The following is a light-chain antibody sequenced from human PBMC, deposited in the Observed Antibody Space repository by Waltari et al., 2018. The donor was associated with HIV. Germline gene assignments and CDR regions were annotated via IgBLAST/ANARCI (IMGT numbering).Light chain of an antibody. CDR3: NSRDSSDTSYV. V-gene: IGLV3-19*01. CDR1: TPRSYY. Sequence: SSDLTQDPAVSVALGETVRITCRGDTPRSYYAAWYQQKPGQAPILVIYDSTNRPSGIPDRFSGSTSGGTASLTITGAQAEDEADYYCNSRDSSDTSYVFGPGTYVTVL. J-gene: IGLJ1*01. CDR2: DST.